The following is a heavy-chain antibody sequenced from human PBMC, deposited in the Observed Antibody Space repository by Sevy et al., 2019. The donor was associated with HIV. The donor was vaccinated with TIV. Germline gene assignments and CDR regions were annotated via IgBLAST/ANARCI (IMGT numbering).Heavy chain of an antibody. CDR3: AREGWYYDSSGSVYYYYGMDV. J-gene: IGHJ6*02. Sequence: GGFLRLSCAASGFTVSSNYMSWVRQAPGKGLEWVSVIYSGGSTYYADSVKGRFTISRDNSKNTLYLQMNSLRAEDTAVYYCAREGWYYDSSGSVYYYYGMDVWGQGTTVTVSS. CDR1: GFTVSSNY. D-gene: IGHD3-22*01. CDR2: IYSGGST. V-gene: IGHV3-53*01.